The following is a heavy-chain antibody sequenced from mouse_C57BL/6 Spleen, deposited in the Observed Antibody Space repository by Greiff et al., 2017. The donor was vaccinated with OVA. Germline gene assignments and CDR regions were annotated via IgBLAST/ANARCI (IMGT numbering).Heavy chain of an antibody. Sequence: EVMLVESGGDLVKPGGSLKLSCAASGFTFSSYSMSWVRQTPDKRLEWVATISSGGSYTYYPDSVKGRFTISRDNAKNTLYLQMSSLKSEDTAMYYCARYAMDYWGQGTSVTVSS. CDR3: ARYAMDY. J-gene: IGHJ4*01. V-gene: IGHV5-6*01. CDR2: ISSGGSYT. CDR1: GFTFSSYS.